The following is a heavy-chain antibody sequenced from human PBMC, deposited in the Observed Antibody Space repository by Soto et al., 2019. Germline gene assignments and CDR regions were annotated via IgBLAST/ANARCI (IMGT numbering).Heavy chain of an antibody. Sequence: SETLSLTCAVYGGSFSGYYWSWIRQPPGKGLEWIGEINHSGSTNYNPSLKSRVTISVDTSKNQFSLKLSSVTAADTAVYYCARGRIGEDSGITGTTPKVCWFDPWGQGTLVPVSS. D-gene: IGHD1-7*01. V-gene: IGHV4-34*01. CDR2: INHSGST. CDR1: GGSFSGYY. CDR3: ARGRIGEDSGITGTTPKVCWFDP. J-gene: IGHJ5*02.